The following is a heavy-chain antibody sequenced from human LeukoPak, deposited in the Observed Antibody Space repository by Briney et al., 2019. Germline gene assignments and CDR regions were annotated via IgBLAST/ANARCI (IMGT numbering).Heavy chain of an antibody. CDR3: ARDGRITMVRGFIDY. CDR1: GFTFSSFN. D-gene: IGHD3-10*01. Sequence: PGGSLRLSCAASGFTFSSFNMNWVRQAPGKAVEWVSSITSSGTHIFYADSVRGQFTISRDNAKNSLYLQMDSLGPDDTAVYYCARDGRITMVRGFIDYWGQGTLVTVSS. V-gene: IGHV3-21*01. J-gene: IGHJ4*02. CDR2: ITSSGTHI.